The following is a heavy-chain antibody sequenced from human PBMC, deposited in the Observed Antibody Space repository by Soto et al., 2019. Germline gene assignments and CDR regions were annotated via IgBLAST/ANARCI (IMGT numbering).Heavy chain of an antibody. CDR3: AKNQERELPRVIDF. Sequence: GGSLRLSCATSGLTFSNYAMRWVRQSPGGGLEWVSSMSGSSSTTYYADSVRGRFTISRDRSKNTLYLQMSSLRAEDTALYYCAKNQERELPRVIDFWGQGTLVTVSS. D-gene: IGHD1-7*01. V-gene: IGHV3-23*01. CDR2: MSGSSSTT. J-gene: IGHJ4*02. CDR1: GLTFSNYA.